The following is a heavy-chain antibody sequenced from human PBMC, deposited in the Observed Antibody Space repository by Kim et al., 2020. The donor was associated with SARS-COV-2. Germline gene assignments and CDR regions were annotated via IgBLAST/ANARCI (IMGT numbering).Heavy chain of an antibody. CDR1: GGSITTNNW. D-gene: IGHD1-26*01. CDR3: AKDRYSGSFSGLDY. V-gene: IGHV4-4*02. Sequence: SETLSLTCAVSGGSITTNNWWIWVRQAPGKGLEWIGEVYHSGDTNYNPSLKGRVIISVDRSKNQFSLSLNSVTAADTAGYYCAKDRYSGSFSGLDYWGQGILVTFSS. CDR2: VYHSGDT. J-gene: IGHJ4*02.